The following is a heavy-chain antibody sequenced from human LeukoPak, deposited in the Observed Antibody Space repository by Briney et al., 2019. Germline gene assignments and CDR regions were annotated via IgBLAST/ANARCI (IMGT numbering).Heavy chain of an antibody. D-gene: IGHD2-15*01. CDR1: GGSISSYY. J-gene: IGHJ4*02. CDR3: ARDVVFDYFDY. CDR2: IYHSGST. Sequence: SETLSLTCTVSGGSISSYYWSWIRQPPGKGLEWIGSIYHSGSTYYNPSLKSRVTISVDTSKNQFSLKLSSVTAADTAVYYCARDVVFDYFDYWGQGTLVTVSS. V-gene: IGHV4-59*12.